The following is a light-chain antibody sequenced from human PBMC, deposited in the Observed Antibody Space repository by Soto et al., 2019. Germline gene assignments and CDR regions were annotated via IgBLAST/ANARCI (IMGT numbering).Light chain of an antibody. CDR3: QQYNSYSWT. J-gene: IGKJ1*01. V-gene: IGKV1-5*03. CDR1: QSISSW. CDR2: KAF. Sequence: DIQMTQSPSTLSASVGDRVTITCRASQSISSWLAWHQQKPGKAPKLLIYKAFSLESGVPSRFSGSGSATEFTLTIGSLQPDDFATYYCQQYNSYSWTVGQGTKVEIK.